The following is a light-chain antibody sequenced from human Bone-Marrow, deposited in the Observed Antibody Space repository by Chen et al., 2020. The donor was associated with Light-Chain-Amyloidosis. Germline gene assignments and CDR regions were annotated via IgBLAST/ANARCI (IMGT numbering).Light chain of an antibody. CDR2: EVS. CDR3: SSYAGSNNYV. Sequence: QSALTQPPSASGSPGQSVTISCTGTSSDVGYYNYVSWYQQHPGQAPKLMIYEVSQRPSGVPDRFSGSKSGNTASLTVSGLQAEDEADYYCSSYAGSNNYVFGTGTKVTVL. V-gene: IGLV2-8*01. CDR1: SSDVGYYNY. J-gene: IGLJ1*01.